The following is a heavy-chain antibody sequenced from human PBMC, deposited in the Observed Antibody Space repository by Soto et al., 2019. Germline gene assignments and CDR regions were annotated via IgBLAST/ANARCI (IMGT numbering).Heavy chain of an antibody. CDR2: MGGANGDT. J-gene: IGHJ3*02. CDR1: GFIFSNYA. Sequence: EVQMLESGGGLVQPGGSLRLSCAASGFIFSNYAMSWVRQAPGKGLEWVAGMGGANGDTYYADSVMGRFAISRDNSKSTLFLQMNSLRAEDTAVYYCAKDRVNHNSVWDPFDIWGQGTMVTVSS. D-gene: IGHD2-21*01. CDR3: AKDRVNHNSVWDPFDI. V-gene: IGHV3-23*01.